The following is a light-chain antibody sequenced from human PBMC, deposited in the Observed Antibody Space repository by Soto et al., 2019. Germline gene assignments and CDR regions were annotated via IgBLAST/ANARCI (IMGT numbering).Light chain of an antibody. CDR1: SSDVGGYNY. J-gene: IGLJ2*01. CDR2: AVS. Sequence: QSALTQPASVSGSPGQSITISCTGTSSDVGGYNYVSWYQQHPGKAPKLIIYAVSNRPSGVSHRFSGSKSGNTASLAISGLQAEDEAEYYCSSYTSSTSVAFGGGTKL. V-gene: IGLV2-14*01. CDR3: SSYTSSTSVA.